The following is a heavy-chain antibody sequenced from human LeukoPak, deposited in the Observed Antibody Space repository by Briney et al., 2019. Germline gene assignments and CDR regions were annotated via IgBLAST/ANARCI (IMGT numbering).Heavy chain of an antibody. Sequence: PGGSLRLSCAASGFIFNNYGMSWVRQAPGKGLEWVSAISGSGGSGSGGRTYYADSVTGRFTISRDNSKNTLYLQMNSLRAEDTAVYYCAKYTGAGGWFDPWGQGTLVTVSS. CDR2: ISGSGGSGSGGRT. D-gene: IGHD1-14*01. CDR3: AKYTGAGGWFDP. V-gene: IGHV3-23*01. J-gene: IGHJ5*02. CDR1: GFIFNNYG.